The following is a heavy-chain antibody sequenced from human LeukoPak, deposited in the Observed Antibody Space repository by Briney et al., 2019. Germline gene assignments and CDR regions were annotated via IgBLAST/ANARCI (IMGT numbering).Heavy chain of an antibody. V-gene: IGHV5-51*01. D-gene: IGHD6-6*01. CDR2: IYPGDSDT. CDR3: ARHTRGIAARAKDYYYYYYMDV. Sequence: LGESLKISCKGSGYSFTSYWIGWVRQMPGKGLECMGIIYPGDSDTRYSPSFQGQVTISADKSISTAYLQWSSLKASDTAMYYCARHTRGIAARAKDYYYYYYMDVWGKGTTVTVSS. CDR1: GYSFTSYW. J-gene: IGHJ6*03.